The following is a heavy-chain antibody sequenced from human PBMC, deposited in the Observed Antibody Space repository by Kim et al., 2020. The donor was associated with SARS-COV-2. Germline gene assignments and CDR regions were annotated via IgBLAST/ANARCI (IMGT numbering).Heavy chain of an antibody. Sequence: ASVKVSCKASGYTFTSYAMNWVRQAPGQGLEWMGWINTNTGNPTYAQGFTGRFVFSLDTSVSTAYLQISSLKAEDTAVYYCARARDEYYDFWSGYYGGSTEWDYWGQGTLVTVSS. CDR1: GYTFTSYA. D-gene: IGHD3-3*01. CDR3: ARARDEYYDFWSGYYGGSTEWDY. V-gene: IGHV7-4-1*02. J-gene: IGHJ4*02. CDR2: INTNTGNP.